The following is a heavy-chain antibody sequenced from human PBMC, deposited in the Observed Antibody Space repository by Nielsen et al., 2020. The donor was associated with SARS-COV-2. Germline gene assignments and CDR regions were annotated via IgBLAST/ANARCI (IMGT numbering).Heavy chain of an antibody. CDR2: IGTTSDT. D-gene: IGHD6-19*01. CDR1: GFTFNNYD. J-gene: IGHJ4*02. V-gene: IGHV3-13*04. CDR3: AGAWSSSGWYFFDY. Sequence: GGSLRLSCAASGFTFNNYDMHWVRQPTGKGLEWVSAIGTTSDTYYAGSVKGRFTISRDNAKNSLYLQMNSLRAEDTAVYYCAGAWSSSGWYFFDYWGQGTLVTVSS.